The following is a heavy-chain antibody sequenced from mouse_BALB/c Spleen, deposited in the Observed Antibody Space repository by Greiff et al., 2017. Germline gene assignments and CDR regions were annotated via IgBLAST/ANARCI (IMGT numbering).Heavy chain of an antibody. J-gene: IGHJ1*01. CDR2: IDPENGDT. CDR1: GFNIKDYY. Sequence: EVKLMESGAELVRSGASVKLSCTASGFNIKDYYMHWVKQRPEQGLEWIGWIDPENGDTEYAPKFQGKATMTADTSSNTAYLQLSSLTSEDTAVYYCNPQITTGYFDVWGAGTTVTVSS. D-gene: IGHD2-4*01. CDR3: NPQITTGYFDV. V-gene: IGHV14-4*02.